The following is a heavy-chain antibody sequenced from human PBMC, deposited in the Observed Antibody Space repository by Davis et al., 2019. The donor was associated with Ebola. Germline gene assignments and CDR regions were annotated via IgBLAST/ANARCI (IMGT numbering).Heavy chain of an antibody. J-gene: IGHJ4*02. CDR3: ARLGTRSFDY. D-gene: IGHD2-2*01. CDR2: IYPSDSDT. Sequence: GESLKISCHGYGYSFTSNWIVWVRQMPGKGLEWMGDIYPSDSDTRYSPSFQGHVTFSVDKSITTAYLQWSSLKASDTATYYCARLGTRSFDYWGQGTLVTVSS. V-gene: IGHV5-51*01. CDR1: GYSFTSNW.